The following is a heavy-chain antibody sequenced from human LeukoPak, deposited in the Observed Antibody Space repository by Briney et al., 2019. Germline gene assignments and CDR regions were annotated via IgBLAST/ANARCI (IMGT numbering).Heavy chain of an antibody. J-gene: IGHJ6*02. CDR3: ARGRVIPSQNIVVVPAAIHGMDV. CDR1: GGTFSSYA. Sequence: GASVKVSCKASGGTFSSYAISWVRQAPGQGLEWMGGIIPIFGTANYAQKFQGRVTITADESTSTAYMELSSLRSEDTAVYYCARGRVIPSQNIVVVPAAIHGMDVWGQGTTVTVSS. D-gene: IGHD2-2*02. CDR2: IIPIFGTA. V-gene: IGHV1-69*13.